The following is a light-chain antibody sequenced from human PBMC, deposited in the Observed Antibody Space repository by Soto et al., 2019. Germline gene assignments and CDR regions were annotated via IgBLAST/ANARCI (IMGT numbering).Light chain of an antibody. CDR1: QDIRDE. V-gene: IGKV1-6*01. CDR3: LQDYGYPRT. Sequence: AIQMTQSPFSLSASVGDRVTITCRASQDIRDEVGWYQQKPGKAPKLLISAASNLQSGVPSSFSGSGSATDFTLTISSLQPEDFATYYCLQDYGYPRTFGQGTKVESK. CDR2: AAS. J-gene: IGKJ1*01.